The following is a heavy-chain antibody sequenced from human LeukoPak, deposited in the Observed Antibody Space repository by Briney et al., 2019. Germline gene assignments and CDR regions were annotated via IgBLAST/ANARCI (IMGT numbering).Heavy chain of an antibody. J-gene: IGHJ3*02. V-gene: IGHV4-59*01. CDR1: GDSINGYF. CDR2: VHYTGNT. D-gene: IGHD3-22*01. CDR3: ARSPTSYYDRLALDI. Sequence: SETLSLTCSVSGDSINGYFWTWVRQPPGRGLEWMGFVHYTGNTHYTPSLRSRVTMSVDPSENRFSLELHSVTAADTAVYYCARSPTSYYDRLALDIWGQGTMVTVSS.